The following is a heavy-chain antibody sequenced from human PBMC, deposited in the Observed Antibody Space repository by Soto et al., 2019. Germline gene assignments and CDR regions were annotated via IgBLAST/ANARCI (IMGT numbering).Heavy chain of an antibody. CDR1: GLTFSDYY. D-gene: IGHD5-12*01. CDR3: AIGPVASLADY. CDR2: ISSSSSYT. V-gene: IGHV3-11*06. Sequence: GGSLRLSCAASGLTFSDYYMSWIRQAPGKGLEWVSSISSSSSYTNYADSVKGRFTLSRDNPKKSLYLQLNSLRAEDTAVYYLAIGPVASLADYWGQGTLVTVFS. J-gene: IGHJ4*02.